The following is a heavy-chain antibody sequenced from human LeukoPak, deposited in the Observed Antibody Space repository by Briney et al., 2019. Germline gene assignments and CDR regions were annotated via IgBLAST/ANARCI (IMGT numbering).Heavy chain of an antibody. Sequence: SQTLSLTCAISGDSVSSNSAAWNWIRQSPSTGLEWLGRTYFRSKWYNDYAVYVKSRITINPDTSKNQFSLQLNSVTPEDTALYYCARERDGIPAAVHFDYWGQGTLVTVSS. V-gene: IGHV6-1*01. CDR3: ARERDGIPAAVHFDY. CDR2: TYFRSKWYN. J-gene: IGHJ4*02. CDR1: GDSVSSNSAA. D-gene: IGHD6-13*01.